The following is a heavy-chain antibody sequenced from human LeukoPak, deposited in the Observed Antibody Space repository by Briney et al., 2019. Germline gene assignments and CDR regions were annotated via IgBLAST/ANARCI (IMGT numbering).Heavy chain of an antibody. V-gene: IGHV3-30-3*01. CDR1: GFNFSSYA. CDR3: ARAQFSRAFDI. CDR2: ISYDGSNK. D-gene: IGHD2/OR15-2a*01. Sequence: GGSLRLSCAASGFNFSSYAMHWVRQAPGKGLEWVAVISYDGSNKYYADSVKGRFTISRDNSKNTLYLQMNSLRSEDTAVYYCARAQFSRAFDIWGQGTMVTVSS. J-gene: IGHJ3*02.